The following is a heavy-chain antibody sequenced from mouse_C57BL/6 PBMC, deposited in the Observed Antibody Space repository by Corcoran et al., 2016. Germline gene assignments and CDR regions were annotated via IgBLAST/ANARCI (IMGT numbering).Heavy chain of an antibody. Sequence: QIQLVQSGPELKKPGETVKISCKASGYTFTTYGMCWVKQAPGKGLKWMGWINTYSGVPTYADDFKGRFAFSLETSASTAYLQINNLKNEDTATYFCARKEGDYFDYWGQGTTLTVSS. J-gene: IGHJ2*01. V-gene: IGHV9-3*01. CDR3: ARKEGDYFDY. CDR1: GYTFTTYG. CDR2: INTYSGVP.